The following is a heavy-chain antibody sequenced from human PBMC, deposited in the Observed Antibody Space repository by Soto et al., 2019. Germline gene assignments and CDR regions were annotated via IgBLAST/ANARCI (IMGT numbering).Heavy chain of an antibody. J-gene: IGHJ4*02. D-gene: IGHD6-19*01. CDR1: GFTVSSNY. Sequence: GGSLRLSCAASGFTVSSNYMSWVRQAPGKGLEWVSVIYSGGSTYCADSVKGRFTISRDNSKNTLYLQMNSLRAEDTAVYYCARAWLVHYFDYWGQGTLVTVSS. CDR2: IYSGGST. CDR3: ARAWLVHYFDY. V-gene: IGHV3-53*01.